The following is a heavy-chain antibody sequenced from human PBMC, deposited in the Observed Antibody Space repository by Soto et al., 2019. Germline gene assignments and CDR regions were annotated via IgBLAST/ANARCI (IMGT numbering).Heavy chain of an antibody. D-gene: IGHD3-22*01. CDR2: IYWDDDK. V-gene: IGHV2-5*02. CDR1: GFSLSTTGVG. Sequence: QITLKESGPTLVKPAQTLTLTCTFSGFSLSTTGVGVGWIRQPPGKALEWLALIYWDDDKRYSPSLKSRLTITQDSSETQVVLRMTNKDPVDAALYFCAHILTSPYYYRCSDFSHVFDSWGQGSMVTVSS. CDR3: AHILTSPYYYRCSDFSHVFDS. J-gene: IGHJ3*02.